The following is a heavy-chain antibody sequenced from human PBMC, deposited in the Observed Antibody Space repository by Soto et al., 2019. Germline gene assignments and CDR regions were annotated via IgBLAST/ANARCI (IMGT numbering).Heavy chain of an antibody. J-gene: IGHJ6*02. CDR2: IYSGGST. D-gene: IGHD6-13*01. CDR3: ARVVSSSWSYYYYYCMDV. Sequence: EVQLVESGGGLIQPGGSLRLYCAASGFTVSSNYMSWVRQAPGKGLEWVSVIYSGGSTYYADSVKGRFTISRDNSKNTLYLQMSSLRAEDTAVYYCARVVSSSWSYYYYYCMDVWGQGTTVTVSS. CDR1: GFTVSSNY. V-gene: IGHV3-53*01.